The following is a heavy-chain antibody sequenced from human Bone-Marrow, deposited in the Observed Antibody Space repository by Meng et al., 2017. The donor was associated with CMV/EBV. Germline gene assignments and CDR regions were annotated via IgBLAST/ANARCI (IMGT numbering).Heavy chain of an antibody. V-gene: IGHV3-23*01. CDR1: GFSFRSST. J-gene: IGHJ4*02. D-gene: IGHD3-9*01. CDR3: PLDILTGYWTDH. CDR2: ISGGGGST. Sequence: SCAGSGFSFRSSTMSWVRQAPGKGLEWVSSISGGGGSTFYADSVKGRFTISRDNSRDTLYLQMNSLRAEDTAIYYCPLDILTGYWTDHWGQGTLVTVSS.